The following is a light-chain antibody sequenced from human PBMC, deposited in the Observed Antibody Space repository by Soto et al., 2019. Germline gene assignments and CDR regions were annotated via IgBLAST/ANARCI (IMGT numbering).Light chain of an antibody. J-gene: IGKJ1*01. Sequence: DIHMTQSPSSLSASVGDRVTITCRASQNIDSYLNWYQQRPGKAPKLLIHDASSLQSGVPSRFSGSGSGTDFALTIYMLQPEDFATIYCQQTYSTPWTFGQGTKVDIK. CDR3: QQTYSTPWT. CDR1: QNIDSY. V-gene: IGKV1-39*01. CDR2: DAS.